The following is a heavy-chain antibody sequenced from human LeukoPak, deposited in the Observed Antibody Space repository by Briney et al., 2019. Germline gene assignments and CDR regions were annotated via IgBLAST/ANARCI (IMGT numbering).Heavy chain of an antibody. CDR1: GGSFSSYY. Sequence: SGTLSLTCAVYGGSFSSYYWSWNRQSPGKGLEWIAEINHRGDTNYNPSVKSRVTISVDSSKNQFSLKVTSLTAADTAVYYCARGPTISETGYFDYWGQGTLVTVSS. CDR3: ARGPTISETGYFDY. D-gene: IGHD1-1*01. V-gene: IGHV4-34*01. J-gene: IGHJ4*03. CDR2: INHRGDT.